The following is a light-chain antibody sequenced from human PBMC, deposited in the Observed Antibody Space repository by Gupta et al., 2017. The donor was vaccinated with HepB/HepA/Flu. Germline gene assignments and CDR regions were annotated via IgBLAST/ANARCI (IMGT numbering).Light chain of an antibody. Sequence: EIVWTQSPGTLSLSPGERATLFCRASQTIRSDYLAWYQPKPGQAPRLLISSASIRATGIPDRFTGSGSGTDFTLTISRLEPEDFAVYYCQQYGTSPRITFGQGTRLEI. J-gene: IGKJ5*01. CDR1: QTIRSDY. CDR3: QQYGTSPRIT. V-gene: IGKV3-20*01. CDR2: SAS.